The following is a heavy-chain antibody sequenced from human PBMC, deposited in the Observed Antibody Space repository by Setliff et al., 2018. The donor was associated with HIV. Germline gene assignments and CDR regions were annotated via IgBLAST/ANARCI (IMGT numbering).Heavy chain of an antibody. J-gene: IGHJ5*02. CDR1: GFTFSSYS. Sequence: GGSLRLSCAASGFTFSSYSMNWVRQAPGKGLEWVSSISSSSSYIYYADSVKGRFTISRDNTKNTLYLQMNSLRVDDTAVYYCARAGMPDWGWYNWFDPWGQGTLVTVSS. D-gene: IGHD7-27*01. V-gene: IGHV3-21*04. CDR3: ARAGMPDWGWYNWFDP. CDR2: ISSSSSYI.